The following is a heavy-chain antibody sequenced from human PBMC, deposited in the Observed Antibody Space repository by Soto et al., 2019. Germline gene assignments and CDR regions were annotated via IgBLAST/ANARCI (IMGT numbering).Heavy chain of an antibody. V-gene: IGHV2-5*02. D-gene: IGHD3-10*01. J-gene: IGHJ4*02. CDR2: IYWADDE. Sequence: QITLKESGPTLVKPTQTLTLTCSFSGFSLTTDGVGVGWVRQPPGEALEWLALIYWADDERHSPSLKTRLTITKDPSKNPVVLIMTNLAPVDTATYYCAPSRNLITEDAQVGDFDYWGQGTLVTVSS. CDR1: GFSLTTDGVG. CDR3: APSRNLITEDAQVGDFDY.